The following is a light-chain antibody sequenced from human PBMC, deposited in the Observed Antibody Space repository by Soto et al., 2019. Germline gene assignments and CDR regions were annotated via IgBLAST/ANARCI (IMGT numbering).Light chain of an antibody. CDR1: NSNIGSNT. Sequence: QSVLTQPPSASGTPGQRVTISCSGSNSNIGSNTVNWYQKLPGTAPKLLIYTNDQRPSGVPDRFSASKSGTSASLAISGLQSEDEADYFCAAWDDSLNVWVFGGGTKVTVL. J-gene: IGLJ3*02. CDR3: AAWDDSLNVWV. CDR2: TND. V-gene: IGLV1-44*01.